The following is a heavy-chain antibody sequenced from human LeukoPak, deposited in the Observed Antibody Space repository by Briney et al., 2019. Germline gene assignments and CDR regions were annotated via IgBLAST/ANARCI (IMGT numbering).Heavy chain of an antibody. D-gene: IGHD3-10*01. CDR2: ISPTGTYI. J-gene: IGHJ1*01. CDR3: AKDSNGSGSYGYFQH. Sequence: GGSLRLSCAASGFTFSSYDMNWVRQAPGKGLEWVSSISPTGTYIYYADSVKGRFTISRDNAKNSLFLQMNSLRPEDTAVYYCAKDSNGSGSYGYFQHWGQGTLVTVSS. V-gene: IGHV3-21*01. CDR1: GFTFSSYD.